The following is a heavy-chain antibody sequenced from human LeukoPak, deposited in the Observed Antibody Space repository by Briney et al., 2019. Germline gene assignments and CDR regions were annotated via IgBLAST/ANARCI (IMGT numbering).Heavy chain of an antibody. J-gene: IGHJ4*02. D-gene: IGHD6-19*01. CDR2: IYYSGST. V-gene: IGHV4-39*01. CDR3: ARHYSSGWYPDY. CDR1: GDSISSSSYY. Sequence: SETLSLTCTVSGDSISSSSYYWGWIRQPPGKGLEWIGSIYYSGSTYYNPSLKSRVTISVDTSKNQFSLKLSSVTAADTAVYYCARHYSSGWYPDYWGQGTLVTVSS.